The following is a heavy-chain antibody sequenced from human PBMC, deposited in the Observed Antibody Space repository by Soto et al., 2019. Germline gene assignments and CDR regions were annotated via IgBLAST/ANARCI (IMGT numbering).Heavy chain of an antibody. CDR3: AREGNYGNHHDGFDI. V-gene: IGHV3-74*01. D-gene: IGHD1-7*01. Sequence: HPGGSLRLSCAASGFTFSSYWMHWVRQAPGKGLVWVSRINSDGSSTGYADSVMGRFTISRDNAKNTLYLQMNSLRAEDTAVYYCAREGNYGNHHDGFDIWGQGTMVTVSS. CDR1: GFTFSSYW. CDR2: INSDGSST. J-gene: IGHJ3*02.